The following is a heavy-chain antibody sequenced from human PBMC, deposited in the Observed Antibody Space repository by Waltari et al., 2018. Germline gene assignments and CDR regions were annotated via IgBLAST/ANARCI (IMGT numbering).Heavy chain of an antibody. V-gene: IGHV1-69*01. CDR1: GGTFSSYA. CDR3: ARCPIVATILGPSLRFDY. D-gene: IGHD5-12*01. Sequence: QVQLVQSGAEVKKPGSSVKVSCKASGGTFSSYAISWVRQAPGQGLEWMGGIIPIFGTANYAQKFQGRVTITADESTSTAYMELSSLRSEDTAVYYCARCPIVATILGPSLRFDYWGQGTLVTVSS. CDR2: IIPIFGTA. J-gene: IGHJ4*02.